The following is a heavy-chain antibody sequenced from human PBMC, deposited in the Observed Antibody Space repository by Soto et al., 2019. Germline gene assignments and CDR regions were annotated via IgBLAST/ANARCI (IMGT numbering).Heavy chain of an antibody. CDR2: MYHSGIT. CDR3: ARSMYSTSAQLYYGMDV. Sequence: SETLSLTCTVSGGSIRSGYFWGWIRQPPGKGLEWIGSMYHSGITYYNLSLKSRVTISVDTSKNQLSLKLSSATAADTAVYYCARSMYSTSAQLYYGMDVWGQGTTVTVSS. J-gene: IGHJ6*02. D-gene: IGHD6-6*01. CDR1: GGSIRSGYF. V-gene: IGHV4-38-2*02.